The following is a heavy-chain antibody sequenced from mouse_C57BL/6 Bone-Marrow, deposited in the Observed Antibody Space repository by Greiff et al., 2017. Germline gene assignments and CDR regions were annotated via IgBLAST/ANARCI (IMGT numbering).Heavy chain of an antibody. CDR3: ASDCDYAGWFAY. Sequence: VHLVESGPGLVAPSQSLSITCTVSGFSLTSYGVDWVRQSPGKGLEWLGVIWGVGSTNYNSALKSRLSISKDNSKSQVFLKMNSLQTDDKAMYYCASDCDYAGWFAYWGKGTLVTVSA. CDR1: GFSLTSYG. V-gene: IGHV2-6*01. CDR2: IWGVGST. D-gene: IGHD2-4*01. J-gene: IGHJ3*01.